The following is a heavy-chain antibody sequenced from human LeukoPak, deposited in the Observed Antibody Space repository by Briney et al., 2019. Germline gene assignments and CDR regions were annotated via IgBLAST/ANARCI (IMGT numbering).Heavy chain of an antibody. V-gene: IGHV3-7*01. CDR2: IKQDGSEK. Sequence: PGGSLRLSCAASGFTFSSYAMHWVRQAPGKGLEWVANIKQDGSEKYYVDSVKGRFTISRDNAKNSLYLQMNSLRAEDTAVYYCARDYYDSSGYYYQDGSDAFDIWGQGTMATVSS. CDR1: GFTFSSYA. J-gene: IGHJ3*02. D-gene: IGHD3-22*01. CDR3: ARDYYDSSGYYYQDGSDAFDI.